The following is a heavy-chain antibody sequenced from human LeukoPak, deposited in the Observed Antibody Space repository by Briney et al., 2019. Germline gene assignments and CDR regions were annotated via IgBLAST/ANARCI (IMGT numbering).Heavy chain of an antibody. CDR2: INPNSGGT. D-gene: IGHD5-24*01. CDR1: GYTFTGYY. CDR3: AREAVVEMAYFDY. Sequence: ASVKVSCKTSGYTFTGYYMHWVRQAPGQGLEWMGWINPNSGGTNYAQKFQGRVTMTRDTSISTAYMELSRLRSDDTAVYYCAREAVVEMAYFDYWGQGTLVTVSS. J-gene: IGHJ4*02. V-gene: IGHV1-2*02.